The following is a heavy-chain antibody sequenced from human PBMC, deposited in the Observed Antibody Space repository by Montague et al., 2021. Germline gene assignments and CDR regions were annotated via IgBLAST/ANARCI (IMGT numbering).Heavy chain of an antibody. J-gene: IGHJ5*02. CDR2: IYYNGTT. CDR3: ARSLYCRGGSCYSGFDP. V-gene: IGHV4-39*01. D-gene: IGHD2-15*01. Sequence: LVKPTQTLTLTCTVSGGSISSASYYWGWIRQPPGKGLEFIGVIYYNGTTYHNPSLKSRVTVSMDTSKNQFSLKLSSVTAADTAVYYCARSLYCRGGSCYSGFDPWGQGTLVTASS. CDR1: GGSISSASYY.